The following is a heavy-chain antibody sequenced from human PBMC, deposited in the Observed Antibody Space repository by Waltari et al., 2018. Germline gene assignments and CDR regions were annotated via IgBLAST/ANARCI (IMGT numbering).Heavy chain of an antibody. D-gene: IGHD6-13*01. V-gene: IGHV3-7*01. J-gene: IGHJ4*02. CDR3: ARDVTAAAGLQIDY. Sequence: EVQLVESGGGLVQPGGSLRLSCAASGFTCSSHWMGWVRQAPGKGLEWVANIKQDGSEKYYVDSVKGRFTISRDNAKNSLYLQMNSLRAEDTAVYYCARDVTAAAGLQIDYWGQGTLVTVSS. CDR2: IKQDGSEK. CDR1: GFTCSSHW.